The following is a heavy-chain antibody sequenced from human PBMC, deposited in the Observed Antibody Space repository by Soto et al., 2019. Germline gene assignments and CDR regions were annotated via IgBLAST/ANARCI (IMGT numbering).Heavy chain of an antibody. V-gene: IGHV1-2*02. J-gene: IGHJ4*02. Sequence: QVQLVQSGAEVKKPGASVKVSCKASGYTFTDYYMHWVRQAPGQGLEWMGWINPNSGGTNHAQKFEGRVTMTGDPSISTAYMELSSLRSDDTAVYYCARVGRSGWYTPFDDWGPGIPVTVSS. D-gene: IGHD6-19*01. CDR2: INPNSGGT. CDR3: ARVGRSGWYTPFDD. CDR1: GYTFTDYY.